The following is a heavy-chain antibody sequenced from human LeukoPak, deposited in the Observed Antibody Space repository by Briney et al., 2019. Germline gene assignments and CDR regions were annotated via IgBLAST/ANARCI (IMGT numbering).Heavy chain of an antibody. V-gene: IGHV3-48*03. J-gene: IGHJ4*02. Sequence: PGGSLRLSCAASGFTFSSYEMNWVRQAPGKGLEGVSYISSSGSTIYYADSVKGRFTISRDNAKTSLYLQMNSLRADDTAVYYCARRYCSSTSCLLDYRGQGTLVTVSS. CDR2: ISSSGSTI. CDR3: ARRYCSSTSCLLDY. CDR1: GFTFSSYE. D-gene: IGHD2-2*01.